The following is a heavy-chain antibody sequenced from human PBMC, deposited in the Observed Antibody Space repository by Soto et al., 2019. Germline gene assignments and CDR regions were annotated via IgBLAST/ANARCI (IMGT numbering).Heavy chain of an antibody. J-gene: IGHJ5*02. D-gene: IGHD3-3*01. CDR2: FDPEDGET. CDR1: GYTLTELS. Sequence: VKVSCKVSGYTLTELSMHWVRQAPGKGLEWMGGFDPEDGETIYAQKFQGRVTMTEDTSTDTAYMELSSLRSEDTAVYYCATSTPITIFGVVIIHNWFDPWGQGTLVTVSS. V-gene: IGHV1-24*01. CDR3: ATSTPITIFGVVIIHNWFDP.